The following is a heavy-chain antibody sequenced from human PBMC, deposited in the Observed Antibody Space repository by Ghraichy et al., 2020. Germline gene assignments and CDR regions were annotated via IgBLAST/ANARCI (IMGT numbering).Heavy chain of an antibody. CDR3: ARDERGYYYGSTINLDF. D-gene: IGHD3-10*01. V-gene: IGHV1-18*04. J-gene: IGHJ4*02. Sequence: ASVKVSCKASGYTFTTYGISWVRQAPGRGLEWMGWISVYNGNTKYAQRLQGRVTMTSDTSTSTAYMELRSLRSDDTAVYYCARDERGYYYGSTINLDFWGQGTLVTVSS. CDR2: ISVYNGNT. CDR1: GYTFTTYG.